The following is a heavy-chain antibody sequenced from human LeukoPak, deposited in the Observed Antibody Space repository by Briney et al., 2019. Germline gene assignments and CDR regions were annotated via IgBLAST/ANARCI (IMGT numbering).Heavy chain of an antibody. Sequence: GGSLRLSCAASGXTFRTYGMHWVRQAPGKGREWVAVISYDGSNKYYADSVKGRFTISRDNSKNTLYLQMDSLRAEDTAVYYRAKGRSSSWYCYHCDMDVWGQGTTVTVSS. D-gene: IGHD6-13*01. CDR2: ISYDGSNK. CDR3: AKGRSSSWYCYHCDMDV. V-gene: IGHV3-30*18. J-gene: IGHJ6*02. CDR1: GXTFRTYG.